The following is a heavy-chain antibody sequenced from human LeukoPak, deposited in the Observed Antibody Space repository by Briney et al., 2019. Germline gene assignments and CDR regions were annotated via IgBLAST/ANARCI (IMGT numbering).Heavy chain of an antibody. CDR1: AGTFSSYA. CDR3: ARGAPGGDILTGWFDP. Sequence: SVKVSCKASAGTFSSYAISWVRQAPGQGLEWMGGIIPIFGTANYAQKFQGRVTITADESTSTAYMELSSLRSEDTAVYYCARGAPGGDILTGWFDPWGQGTLVTVSS. CDR2: IIPIFGTA. V-gene: IGHV1-69*13. J-gene: IGHJ5*02. D-gene: IGHD3-9*01.